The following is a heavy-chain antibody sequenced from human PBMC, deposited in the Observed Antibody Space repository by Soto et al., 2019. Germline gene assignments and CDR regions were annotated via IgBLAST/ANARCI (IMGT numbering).Heavy chain of an antibody. J-gene: IGHJ4*02. CDR3: ASFNDRTEPASIVY. Sequence: PSETLALTCTGTGGSISRRRRHWGWVRQAPGKGLQWIASIKYSGTTFYNPSLKSRVTLSVDTSKNQFALKLSSVTAADTAVYYCASFNDRTEPASIVYWGQGTLVTVSS. CDR1: GGSISRRRRH. D-gene: IGHD2-2*01. CDR2: IKYSGTT. V-gene: IGHV4-39*06.